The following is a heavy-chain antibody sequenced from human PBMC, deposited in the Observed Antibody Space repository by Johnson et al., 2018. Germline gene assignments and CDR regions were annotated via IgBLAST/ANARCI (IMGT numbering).Heavy chain of an antibody. CDR1: GFTFEDYG. CDR2: ISWNGVSA. CDR3: ARGGHSGRRAFDI. V-gene: IGHV3-20*04. Sequence: VQLVQSGGGVVRXGGSLRLSCAASGFTFEDYGMTWVRQAPGKGLEWVSGISWNGVSAGYADSVKGRFTISRDNAKNSLYLQMNSLRVEDTAFYYCARGGHSGRRAFDIWGQGTKVTVSS. D-gene: IGHD4-23*01. J-gene: IGHJ3*02.